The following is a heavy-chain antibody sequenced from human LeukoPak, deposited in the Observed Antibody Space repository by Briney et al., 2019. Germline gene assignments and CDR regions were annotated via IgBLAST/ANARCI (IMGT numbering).Heavy chain of an antibody. CDR3: AKGGEYQLPGDY. J-gene: IGHJ4*02. D-gene: IGHD2-2*01. V-gene: IGHV3-53*01. CDR1: GFTVSSNY. CDR2: IYSGGST. Sequence: GGSLRLSCAASGFTVSSNYMSWVRQAPGKGLEWVSVIYSGGSTYYTDCVKGRFTISRDNSKNTLYLQMNSLRAEDTAVYYCAKGGEYQLPGDYWGQGTLVTVSS.